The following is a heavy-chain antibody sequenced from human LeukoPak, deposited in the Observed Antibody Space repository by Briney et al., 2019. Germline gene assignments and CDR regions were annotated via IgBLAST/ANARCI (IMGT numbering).Heavy chain of an antibody. Sequence: GGSLRLSCAASGFIFGKFWMHWVRQAPGKGLVWVSRTDGSSTTYADSVKGRFSVSMDNAQNTLYLQMNSLRAEDTAVYYCVKPAAGRYDSWGQGTLVTVSS. CDR3: VKPAAGRYDS. CDR2: TDGSST. CDR1: GFIFGKFW. D-gene: IGHD6-13*01. J-gene: IGHJ4*02. V-gene: IGHV3-74*01.